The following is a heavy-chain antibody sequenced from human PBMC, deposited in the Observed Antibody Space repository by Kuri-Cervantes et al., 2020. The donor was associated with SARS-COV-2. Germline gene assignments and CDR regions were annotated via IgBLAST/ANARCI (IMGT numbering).Heavy chain of an antibody. V-gene: IGHV5-51*01. J-gene: IGHJ3*02. CDR1: GYSFTSYW. CDR3: AMSLYLHGSGYYYDAFDI. D-gene: IGHD3-22*01. Sequence: KVSCKGSGYSFTSYWIGWVRQMPVKGLEWMGIIYPADSDTRYSPFFQGQVTISADKSIITAYLQWISLKASDTAMYYCAMSLYLHGSGYYYDAFDIWGQGTMVTVSS. CDR2: IYPADSDT.